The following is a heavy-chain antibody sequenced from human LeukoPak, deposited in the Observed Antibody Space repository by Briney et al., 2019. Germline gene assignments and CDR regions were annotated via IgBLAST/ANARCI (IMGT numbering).Heavy chain of an antibody. Sequence: PGESLKISCKGSGYSFTSYWIGWVRQMPGKGLEWMGIIYPGDSDTRYSPSFQGQVTISADKSISTAYLQWSSLKASDTAMYYCARHEGYCISSSCSDTFDIWGQGTMVTVSS. CDR1: GYSFTSYW. J-gene: IGHJ3*02. V-gene: IGHV5-51*01. D-gene: IGHD2-2*01. CDR2: IYPGDSDT. CDR3: ARHEGYCISSSCSDTFDI.